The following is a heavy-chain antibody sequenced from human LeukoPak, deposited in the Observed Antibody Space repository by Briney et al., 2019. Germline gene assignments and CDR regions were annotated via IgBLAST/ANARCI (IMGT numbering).Heavy chain of an antibody. CDR1: GGSISSGGYS. Sequence: SETLSLTCAVSGGSISSGGYSWSWIRQPPGKGLEWIGYIYHSGSTYYNPSLKSRVTISVDRSKNQFSLKLSSVTAADTAVYYCASLGSSTSGFDHWGQGTLVTVSS. D-gene: IGHD2-2*01. V-gene: IGHV4-30-2*01. CDR3: ASLGSSTSGFDH. J-gene: IGHJ4*02. CDR2: IYHSGST.